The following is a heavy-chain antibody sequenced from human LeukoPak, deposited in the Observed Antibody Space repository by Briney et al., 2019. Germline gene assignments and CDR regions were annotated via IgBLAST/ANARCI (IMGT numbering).Heavy chain of an antibody. V-gene: IGHV3-23*01. CDR2: ISGGGGST. CDR1: GFTLSRNA. J-gene: IGHJ4*02. D-gene: IGHD1-26*01. Sequence: GGSLRLSCAVSGFTLSRNAMNWVRQAPGKGLEWVSTISGGGGSTYYADSVKGRFTISRDNSKNTLYLQVNSLRAEDTAVYYCAKGGKWDVTPFDYWGQGTLVTVSS. CDR3: AKGGKWDVTPFDY.